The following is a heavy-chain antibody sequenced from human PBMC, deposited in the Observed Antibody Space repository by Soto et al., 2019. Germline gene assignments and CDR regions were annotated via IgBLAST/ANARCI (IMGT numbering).Heavy chain of an antibody. V-gene: IGHV4-31*03. Sequence: NPSETLSLTCTVSGGSISSGGYYWSWIRQHPGKGLEWIGYIYYSGSTYYNPSLKSRVTISVDTSKNQFSLKLSSVTAADTAVYYCARSLGTMVRGVRKVYYFDYWGQGTTVTVSS. CDR2: IYYSGST. J-gene: IGHJ4*02. CDR3: ARSLGTMVRGVRKVYYFDY. D-gene: IGHD3-10*01. CDR1: GGSISSGGYY.